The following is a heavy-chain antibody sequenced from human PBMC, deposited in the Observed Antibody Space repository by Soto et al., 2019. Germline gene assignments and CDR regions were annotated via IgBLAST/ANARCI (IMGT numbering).Heavy chain of an antibody. D-gene: IGHD2-15*01. V-gene: IGHV1-69*01. CDR2: IIPVYGTP. CDR3: SIVTAYGMDV. Sequence: QVQLEQSGAEVKKPGSSLKVSCKATGGTFNKYAISWVRQAPGQGLEWMAGIIPVYGTPNYAQRFQDRVTLIADESTSTGYMEVNSLRSEDTAIYYCSIVTAYGMDVWGPGTTVIVSS. CDR1: GGTFNKYA. J-gene: IGHJ6*02.